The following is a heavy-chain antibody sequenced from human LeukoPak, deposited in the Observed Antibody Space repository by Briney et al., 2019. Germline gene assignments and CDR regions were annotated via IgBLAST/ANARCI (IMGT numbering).Heavy chain of an antibody. CDR3: AKETGSGRGSYFDY. J-gene: IGHJ4*02. V-gene: IGHV3-23*01. D-gene: IGHD1-14*01. CDR2: ISGSGGST. Sequence: PGGSLRLSCTASGFPFSGYSMNWVRQAPGKGLEWVSAISGSGGSTYYPDSVKGRFTISRDNSKNTLYLQMNSLRTEDTAVYYCAKETGSGRGSYFDYWGQGTLVTVSS. CDR1: GFPFSGYS.